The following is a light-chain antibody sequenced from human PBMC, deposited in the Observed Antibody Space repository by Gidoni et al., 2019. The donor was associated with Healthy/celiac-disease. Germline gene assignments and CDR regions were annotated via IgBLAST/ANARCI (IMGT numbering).Light chain of an antibody. CDR2: SNN. V-gene: IGLV1-44*01. CDR1: SSNIGSNT. J-gene: IGLJ3*02. CDR3: AAWDDSLNGWV. Sequence: QSLLTQPPSASGTPGQRVTISCSGSSSNIGSNTVNWYQQHPGTAPKLLTYSNNQRPSGVPDRFSGSKSGTSASLAISGRQSEDEADYYCAAWDDSLNGWVFGGGTKLTVL.